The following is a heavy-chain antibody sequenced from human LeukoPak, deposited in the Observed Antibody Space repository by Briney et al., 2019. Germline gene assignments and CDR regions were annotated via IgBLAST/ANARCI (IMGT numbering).Heavy chain of an antibody. V-gene: IGHV1-2*02. CDR2: INPNSGGT. D-gene: IGHD5-12*01. CDR3: ARRGNHSGLGY. CDR1: GYTFTGYY. Sequence: GASVKVSCKASGYTFTGYYMHWVRRAPGQGLEWMGWINPNSGGTNYAQEFQGKVTMTRDTSISTAYMELSRLRSDDTAVYYCARRGNHSGLGYWGQGTLVTVSS. J-gene: IGHJ4*02.